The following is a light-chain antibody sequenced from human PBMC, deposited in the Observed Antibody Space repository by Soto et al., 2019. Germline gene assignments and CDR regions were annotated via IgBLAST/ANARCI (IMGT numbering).Light chain of an antibody. CDR1: QTISSW. V-gene: IGKV1-5*01. Sequence: DIQMTQSPSTLSGSVGDRVTITCRASQTISSWLAWYQQKPGKAPKLLIYDASSLESGVPSRFSGSGSGTELTITISSLRPDDFETYYCQQYNTYRTFGQGTKLDIK. CDR2: DAS. CDR3: QQYNTYRT. J-gene: IGKJ1*01.